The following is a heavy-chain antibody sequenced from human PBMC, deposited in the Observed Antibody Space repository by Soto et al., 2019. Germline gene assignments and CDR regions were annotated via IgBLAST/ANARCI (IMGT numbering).Heavy chain of an antibody. J-gene: IGHJ4*02. V-gene: IGHV3-23*01. CDR1: GFTFSSYA. D-gene: IGHD3-22*01. CDR2: ISGSGGST. CDR3: AKHYYDSSGYYPLFDY. Sequence: GGSLRLSCAASGFTFSSYAMSWVRQAPGKGLEWVSAISGSGGSTYYADSVKGRFTISRDNSKNTLYLQMNSLRAEDTAVYYCAKHYYDSSGYYPLFDYWGQGTLVTVYS.